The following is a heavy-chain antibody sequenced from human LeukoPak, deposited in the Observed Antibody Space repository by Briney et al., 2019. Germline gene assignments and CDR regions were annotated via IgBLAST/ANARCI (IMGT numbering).Heavy chain of an antibody. CDR3: AVDIVVVPAAMGGSWFDP. D-gene: IGHD2-2*01. J-gene: IGHJ5*02. CDR1: GLTFTGYA. CDR2: IWYDGSNE. Sequence: GGSLRLSCATSGLTFTGYAMHWVRQAPGKGLEWVAVIWYDGSNEYYADSVKGRFTISRDNSKDTLYLQMNSLRAEDTAVYYCAVDIVVVPAAMGGSWFDPWGQGTLVTVSS. V-gene: IGHV3-33*01.